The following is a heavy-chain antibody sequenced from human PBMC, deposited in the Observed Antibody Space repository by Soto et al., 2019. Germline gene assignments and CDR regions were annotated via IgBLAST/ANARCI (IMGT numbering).Heavy chain of an antibody. V-gene: IGHV4-39*01. Sequence: QLQLQESGPGLVKPSETLSLTCTVSGGSISSSSYYWGWIRQPPGKGLEWIGSIYYSGSTYYNPSLTSRVTISVDTSKNQFSLKLSSVPAADTAVYYCARLERDYGDYEPLWGQGTLVTVSS. CDR2: IYYSGST. J-gene: IGHJ4*02. D-gene: IGHD4-17*01. CDR1: GGSISSSSYY. CDR3: ARLERDYGDYEPL.